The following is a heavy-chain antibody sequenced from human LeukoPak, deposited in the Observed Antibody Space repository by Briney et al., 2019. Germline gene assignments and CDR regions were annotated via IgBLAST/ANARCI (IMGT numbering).Heavy chain of an antibody. CDR3: AREGNSSGWYLGAFDI. Sequence: PGGSLRLSCAASGFTFSSYWMSWVRQAPGKGLEWVATIKQDGSGNHYVDSVKGRFTISRDNAKSSLYLQMNSLRAEDTAVYYCAREGNSSGWYLGAFDIWGQGTMVTVSS. CDR2: IKQDGSGN. CDR1: GFTFSSYW. D-gene: IGHD6-19*01. V-gene: IGHV3-7*01. J-gene: IGHJ3*02.